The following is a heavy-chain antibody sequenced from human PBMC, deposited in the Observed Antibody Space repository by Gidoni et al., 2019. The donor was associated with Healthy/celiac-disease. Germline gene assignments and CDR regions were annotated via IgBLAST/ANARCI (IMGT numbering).Heavy chain of an antibody. CDR1: GGSISSHY. J-gene: IGHJ3*02. Sequence: QVQLQESGPGLVKPSETLSLTCTVSGGSISSHYWSWIRQPAGKGLEWIGRIYTSGSTNYNPSLKSRVTMSVDTSKNQFSLKLSSVTAADTAVYYCARDQYSSGWYGDAFDIWGQGTMVTVSS. CDR3: ARDQYSSGWYGDAFDI. D-gene: IGHD6-19*01. V-gene: IGHV4-4*07. CDR2: IYTSGST.